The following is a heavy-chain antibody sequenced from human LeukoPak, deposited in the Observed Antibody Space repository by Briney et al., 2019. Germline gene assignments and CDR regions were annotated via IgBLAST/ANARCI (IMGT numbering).Heavy chain of an antibody. D-gene: IGHD6-19*01. Sequence: AASVTVSCKASGYTFTSYDINWVRQATGQGLEWMGWMNPNSGNTGYAQKFQGRVTMTRNTSISTAYMELSSLRSEDTAVYYCARGQSSGWYVNDYWGQGTLVTVSS. CDR2: MNPNSGNT. CDR3: ARGQSSGWYVNDY. CDR1: GYTFTSYD. J-gene: IGHJ4*02. V-gene: IGHV1-8*01.